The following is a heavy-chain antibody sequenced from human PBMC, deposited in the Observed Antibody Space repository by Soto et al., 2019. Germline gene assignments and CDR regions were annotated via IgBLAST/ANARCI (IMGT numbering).Heavy chain of an antibody. CDR3: AIDPRDVYNSSFDY. CDR2: IKQDGSEK. Sequence: HPGGSLRLSCAASGFTFSSYWMSWVRQAPGKGLEWVANIKQDGSEKYYVDSVKGRFTISRDNAKNSLYLQMNSLRAEDTAVYYCAIDPRDVYNSSFDYWGQGTLVTVSS. J-gene: IGHJ4*02. V-gene: IGHV3-7*03. CDR1: GFTFSSYW. D-gene: IGHD1-1*01.